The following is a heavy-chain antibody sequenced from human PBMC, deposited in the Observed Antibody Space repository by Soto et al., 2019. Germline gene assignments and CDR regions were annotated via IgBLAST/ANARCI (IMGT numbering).Heavy chain of an antibody. D-gene: IGHD3-16*01. J-gene: IGHJ6*03. CDR1: GGSISSYY. Sequence: SETLSLTCTVSGGSISSYYWSWIRQPPGKGLEWIGYIYYSGSTNYNPSLKSRVTISVDTSKNQFSLKLSSVTAADTAVYYCARHLGGGKWDYYYYYMDVWGKGTTVTVSS. CDR2: IYYSGST. CDR3: ARHLGGGKWDYYYYYMDV. V-gene: IGHV4-59*08.